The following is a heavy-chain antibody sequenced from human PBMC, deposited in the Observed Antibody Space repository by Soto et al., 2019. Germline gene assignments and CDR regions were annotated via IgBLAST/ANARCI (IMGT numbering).Heavy chain of an antibody. Sequence: EVQLVESGGGLVQPGGSLRLSCVVSGFTFSDHYMDWVRQAPGKGMEWVGRIRNKANSYTTVYAASVKGRFTISRDDSNNSMDLQMNSVKIADTAVYYSVRGPNSRYLGNTWDYWGQGALVTVSS. CDR1: GFTFSDHY. D-gene: IGHD7-27*01. CDR3: VRGPNSRYLGNTWDY. V-gene: IGHV3-72*01. CDR2: IRNKANSYTT. J-gene: IGHJ4*02.